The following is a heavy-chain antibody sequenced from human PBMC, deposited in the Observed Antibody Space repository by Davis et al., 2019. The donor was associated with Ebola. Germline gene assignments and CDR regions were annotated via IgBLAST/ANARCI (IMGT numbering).Heavy chain of an antibody. Sequence: GESLKIPCAVPGFTFSSYWMHWVRQAPGKGLVWVSRINSDGSSTSYADSVKGRFTISRDNSKNTLYLQMSSLRAEDTAVYYCVNSPVKGSGYYYVHYYYGMDVWGQGTTVTVSS. CDR2: INSDGSST. D-gene: IGHD3-22*01. CDR1: GFTFSSYW. J-gene: IGHJ6*02. CDR3: VNSPVKGSGYYYVHYYYGMDV. V-gene: IGHV3-74*01.